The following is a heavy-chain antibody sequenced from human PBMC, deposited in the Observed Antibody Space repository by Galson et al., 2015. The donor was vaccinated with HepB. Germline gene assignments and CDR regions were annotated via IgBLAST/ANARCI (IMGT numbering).Heavy chain of an antibody. Sequence: SQRLSCVVAGFSFHDYAMHWLRQRPGKALEWVSLIISDGIAPYYAASVTGLFTISMDNNKNSLYLEMTSLRAEDTALYYCAKDVAGGFYYFAMDVWGRGTTVTVSS. CDR1: GFSFHDYA. J-gene: IGHJ6*02. V-gene: IGHV3-43D*04. CDR2: IISDGIAP. D-gene: IGHD3-10*01. CDR3: AKDVAGGFYYFAMDV.